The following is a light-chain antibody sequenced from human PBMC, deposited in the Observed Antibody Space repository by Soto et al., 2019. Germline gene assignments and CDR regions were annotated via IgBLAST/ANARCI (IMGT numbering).Light chain of an antibody. Sequence: QSVLTQPPSVSGAPGQRVTISCSGTSANIGAGFDVHWYQQLPGAAPKLLIYASTNRPSGVPDRFSGSKSDTSAALAITGLQIDDEADYYCQSYDTGLTGHVLFGGGTQLTVL. CDR1: SANIGAGFD. CDR3: QSYDTGLTGHVL. V-gene: IGLV1-40*01. CDR2: AST. J-gene: IGLJ2*01.